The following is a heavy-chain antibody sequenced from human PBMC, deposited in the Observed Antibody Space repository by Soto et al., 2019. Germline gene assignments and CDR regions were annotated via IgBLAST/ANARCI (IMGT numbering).Heavy chain of an antibody. CDR3: ARDQRIQLWLRGKWFDP. CDR1: GFTFSSYE. D-gene: IGHD5-18*01. J-gene: IGHJ5*02. CDR2: ISSSGSTI. Sequence: GGSLRLSCAASGFTFSSYEMNWVRQAPGKGLEWVSYISSSGSTIYYADSVKGRFTISRDNAKNSLYLQMNSLRAEDTAVYYCARDQRIQLWLRGKWFDPWGKGTLVTVS. V-gene: IGHV3-48*03.